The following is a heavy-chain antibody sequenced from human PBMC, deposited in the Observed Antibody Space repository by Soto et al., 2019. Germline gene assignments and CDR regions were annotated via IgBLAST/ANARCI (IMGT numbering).Heavy chain of an antibody. D-gene: IGHD6-19*01. CDR3: ASSGYSSGWYWFDP. CDR1: GGSISSYY. CDR2: IYYSGST. Sequence: PSETLSLTCTVSGGSISSYYWSWIRQPPGKGLEWIGYIYYSGSTNYNPSLKSRVTISVDTSKNQFSLKLSSVTAADTAVYYCASSGYSSGWYWFDPWGQGTLVTVSS. V-gene: IGHV4-59*01. J-gene: IGHJ5*02.